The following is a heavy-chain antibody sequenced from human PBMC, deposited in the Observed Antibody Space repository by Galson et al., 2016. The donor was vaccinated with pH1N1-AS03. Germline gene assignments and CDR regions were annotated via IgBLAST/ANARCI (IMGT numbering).Heavy chain of an antibody. CDR2: ITGSGGST. V-gene: IGHV3-23*01. D-gene: IGHD3-16*01. CDR3: AKVGWAHH. J-gene: IGHJ5*02. CDR1: GFIFSDYD. Sequence: SLRLSCAASGFIFSDYDVSWVRQAPGKGLEWVSAITGSGGSTNYADSVKGRFTISRDNSKNTLYLQLNSLRAEDTAVYYCAKVGWAHHWGQGTLVTVSS.